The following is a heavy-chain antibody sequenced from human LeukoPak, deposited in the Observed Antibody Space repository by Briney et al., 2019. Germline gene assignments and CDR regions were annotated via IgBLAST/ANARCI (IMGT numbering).Heavy chain of an antibody. CDR3: ARGKTYGSGSGDAFDI. CDR2: INAGSGYT. D-gene: IGHD3-10*01. Sequence: ASVKVSCKASGYAFTRYAMHWVRQAPGQRPEWMGWINAGSGYTKYSQDFQGRVTITRDTAASTAYMELSSLRSEDMAVYYCARGKTYGSGSGDAFDIWGQGTMVTVSS. V-gene: IGHV1-3*03. J-gene: IGHJ3*02. CDR1: GYAFTRYA.